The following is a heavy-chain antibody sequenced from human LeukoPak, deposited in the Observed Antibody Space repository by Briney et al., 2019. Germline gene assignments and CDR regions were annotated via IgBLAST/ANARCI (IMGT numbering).Heavy chain of an antibody. Sequence: PGGSLRLSCRASGFTFSSYSMTWVRQAPGKGLEWVSYISTSSSTIYYADSVKGRFTISRDNAKDSLYLQMNSLRDEDTAVYYCARDLLPMHRYYFDYWGQGTLVTVSS. V-gene: IGHV3-48*02. CDR1: GFTFSSYS. D-gene: IGHD2/OR15-2a*01. J-gene: IGHJ4*02. CDR3: ARDLLPMHRYYFDY. CDR2: ISTSSSTI.